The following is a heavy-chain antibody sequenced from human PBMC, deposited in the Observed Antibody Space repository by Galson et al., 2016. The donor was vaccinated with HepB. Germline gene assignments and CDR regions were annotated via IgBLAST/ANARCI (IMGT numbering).Heavy chain of an antibody. V-gene: IGHV3-23*01. CDR3: AKAIHMGVPASFGY. CDR2: ISGSGGST. CDR1: GFTFSSYA. Sequence: SLRLSCAASGFTFSSYAMSWVRQAPGKGLEWVSAISGSGGSTYYAASVKGRFTISSDNSKNTLYLQMNSLRADDTAVYYCAKAIHMGVPASFGYWGQGTLVTVSS. D-gene: IGHD2-2*01. J-gene: IGHJ4*02.